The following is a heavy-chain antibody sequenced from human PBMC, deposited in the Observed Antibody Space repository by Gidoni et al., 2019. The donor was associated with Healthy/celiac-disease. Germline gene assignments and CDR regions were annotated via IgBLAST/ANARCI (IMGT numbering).Heavy chain of an antibody. CDR3: ARGGYCSSTSCRGTYYYYGMDV. V-gene: IGHV4-34*01. D-gene: IGHD2-2*01. Sequence: QVQLQQWGAGLLKPSETLSLTCAVYGGSFRGYYWSWIRQPPGKGLEWIGEINHSGSTNYNPSLKSRVTISVDTSKNQFSLKLSSVTAADTAVYYCARGGYCSSTSCRGTYYYYGMDVWGQGTTVTVSS. J-gene: IGHJ6*02. CDR1: GGSFRGYY. CDR2: INHSGST.